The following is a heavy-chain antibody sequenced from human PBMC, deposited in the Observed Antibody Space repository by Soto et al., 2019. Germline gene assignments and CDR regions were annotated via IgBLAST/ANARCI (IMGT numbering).Heavy chain of an antibody. D-gene: IGHD5-18*01. CDR2: ISGSGGST. Sequence: GGSLRLSCAASGFTFSSYAMSWVRQAPGKGLEWVSAISGSGGSTYYADSVKGRFTISRDNSKNTLYLQMNSLRAEDTAVYYCAKVVSRDTAMWTAWRWYDYWGQGTLVTVSS. CDR3: AKVVSRDTAMWTAWRWYDY. V-gene: IGHV3-23*01. J-gene: IGHJ4*02. CDR1: GFTFSSYA.